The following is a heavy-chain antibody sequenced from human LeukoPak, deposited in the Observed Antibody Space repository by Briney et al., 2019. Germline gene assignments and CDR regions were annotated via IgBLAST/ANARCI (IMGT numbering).Heavy chain of an antibody. Sequence: PSQTLSLTCAVSGGSISSGDYSWSWIRQPPGKGLEWIGYIYYTDSYYNPSLKSRVTISLDTSKNQFSLKLNSVTAADTAVYYCARKNVGYRSGQLDYWGQGTLVTVSS. CDR1: GGSISSGDYS. J-gene: IGHJ4*02. D-gene: IGHD6-19*01. CDR2: IYYTDS. V-gene: IGHV4-30-4*07. CDR3: ARKNVGYRSGQLDY.